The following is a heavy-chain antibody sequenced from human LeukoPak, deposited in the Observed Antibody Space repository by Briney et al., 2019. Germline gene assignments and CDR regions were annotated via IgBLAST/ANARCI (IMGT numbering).Heavy chain of an antibody. J-gene: IGHJ3*02. D-gene: IGHD3-22*01. CDR1: GFTFSSYS. CDR3: ACHYYDSSGYSTTKPEDAFDI. Sequence: PGGSLRLSCAASGFTFSSYSMNWVRQAPGKGLEWVSSISSSSTIYYADSVKGRFTISRDNAKNSLYLQMNSLRAEDTAVYYCACHYYDSSGYSTTKPEDAFDIWGQGTMVTVSS. CDR2: ISSSSTI. V-gene: IGHV3-48*01.